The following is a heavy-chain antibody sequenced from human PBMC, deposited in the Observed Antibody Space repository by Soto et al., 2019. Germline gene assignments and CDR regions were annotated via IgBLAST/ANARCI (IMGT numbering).Heavy chain of an antibody. J-gene: IGHJ5*02. Sequence: QLQLQESGPGLVKPSETLSLTCTVSGGSISSSSYYWGWIRQPPGKGLEWIGSIYSSGSTYYNPSLKSRVTISVDTSKNQFSLKLSSVTAADTAVYYCARQERRSSSPRWFDPWGQGTLVTVSS. CDR1: GGSISSSSYY. CDR2: IYSSGST. V-gene: IGHV4-39*01. CDR3: ARQERRSSSPRWFDP. D-gene: IGHD6-6*01.